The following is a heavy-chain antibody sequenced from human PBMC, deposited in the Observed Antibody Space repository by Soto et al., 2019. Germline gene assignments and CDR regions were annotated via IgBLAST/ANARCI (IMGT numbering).Heavy chain of an antibody. CDR1: GFSLSTTRVA. Sequence: QITLKESGPTLVKPTQTLTLTCTCSGFSLSTTRVAVGWIRQPPGKALEWLALIYWNGDQRYSPSLKSRLTINKDTSKNQVVLTVTHMDPVDNGTYYCVHGSGAPIPEDALDIWGQGTTVTVS. CDR2: IYWNGDQ. V-gene: IGHV2-5*04. CDR3: VHGSGAPIPEDALDI. D-gene: IGHD6-25*01. J-gene: IGHJ3*02.